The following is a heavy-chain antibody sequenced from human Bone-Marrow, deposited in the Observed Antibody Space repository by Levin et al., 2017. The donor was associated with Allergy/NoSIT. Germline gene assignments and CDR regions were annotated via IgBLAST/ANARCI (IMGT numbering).Heavy chain of an antibody. CDR1: GFTVSSNY. CDR2: IYSGGST. J-gene: IGHJ4*02. D-gene: IGHD6-13*01. Sequence: GGSLRLSCAASGFTVSSNYMSWVRQAPGKGLEWVSVIYSGGSTYYADSVKGRFTISRDNSKNTLYLQMNSLRAEDTAVYYCARSHPRIAAVGYWGQGTLVTVSS. CDR3: ARSHPRIAAVGY. V-gene: IGHV3-53*01.